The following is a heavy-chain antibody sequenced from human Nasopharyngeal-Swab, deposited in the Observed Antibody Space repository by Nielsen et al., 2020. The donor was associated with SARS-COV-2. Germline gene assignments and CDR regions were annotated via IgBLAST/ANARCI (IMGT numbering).Heavy chain of an antibody. D-gene: IGHD6-19*01. Sequence: ASVKVSCKASGYTFTHYGIHWVRQAPRQRPEWMRWINVDIGNTKYSQKFQGRVTITRDTSASTAYMELSSLRSDDTAVYYCARPNRDTSGWHSYDSWGQGTLVTVSS. V-gene: IGHV1-3*01. CDR2: INVDIGNT. CDR3: ARPNRDTSGWHSYDS. J-gene: IGHJ4*02. CDR1: GYTFTHYG.